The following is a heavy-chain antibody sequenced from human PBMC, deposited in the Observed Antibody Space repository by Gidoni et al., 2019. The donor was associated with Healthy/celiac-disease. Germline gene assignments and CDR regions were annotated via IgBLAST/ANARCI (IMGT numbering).Heavy chain of an antibody. CDR2: ISSNGGRT. CDR3: VKAGLGLGTY. J-gene: IGHJ4*02. CDR1: GFTVSSYA. V-gene: IGHV3-64D*06. Sequence: EVQLVESGGGLVQPGGSLRLSCSASGFTVSSYAMHWVRQAPGKGLEYVSAISSNGGRTYYADSVKVRFTISRDNSKNTLYLQMSSLRAEDTAVYYCVKAGLGLGTYWGQGTLVTVSS. D-gene: IGHD3-16*01.